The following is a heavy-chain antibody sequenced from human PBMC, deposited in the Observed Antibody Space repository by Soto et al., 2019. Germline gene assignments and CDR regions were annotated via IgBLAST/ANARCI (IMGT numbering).Heavy chain of an antibody. CDR2: ISYDGSNK. CDR3: ARASGNYYYFDY. J-gene: IGHJ4*02. CDR1: GFTFSSYP. V-gene: IGHV3-30*03. Sequence: GGSLRLSCAASGFTFSSYPMHWVRQAPGKGLEWVAVISYDGSNKYYADSVKGRFTISRDNSKNTLYLQMNSLRAEDTAVYYCARASGNYYYFDYWGQGTLVTVSS. D-gene: IGHD1-26*01.